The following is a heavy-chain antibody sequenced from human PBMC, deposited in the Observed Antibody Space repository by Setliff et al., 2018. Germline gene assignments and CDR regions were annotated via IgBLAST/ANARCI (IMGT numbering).Heavy chain of an antibody. V-gene: IGHV4-34*01. CDR1: GGSFSGYY. D-gene: IGHD6-13*01. Sequence: SETLSLTCAVYGGSFSGYYWSWIRQPPGKGLEWIGEINHSGSTNYNPSLKSRVTISVDTSKNQFSLKLSSVTAADTAVYYCVRGRIAAALYYFDCWGQGTLVTAPQ. CDR2: INHSGST. J-gene: IGHJ4*02. CDR3: VRGRIAAALYYFDC.